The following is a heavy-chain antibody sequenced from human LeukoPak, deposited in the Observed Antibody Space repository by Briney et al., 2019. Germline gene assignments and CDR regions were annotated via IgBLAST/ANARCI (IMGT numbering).Heavy chain of an antibody. J-gene: IGHJ4*02. D-gene: IGHD4-23*01. Sequence: GASVKVSCKASGYTFTNYDINWVRQATGQGLEWMGWMNPNSDNIGYAQKFQGRVTMTRDTSISTAYMELSSLRSEDTAVYCCARGNYDGYYFDSWGQGTLVTVFS. CDR1: GYTFTNYD. V-gene: IGHV1-8*01. CDR3: ARGNYDGYYFDS. CDR2: MNPNSDNI.